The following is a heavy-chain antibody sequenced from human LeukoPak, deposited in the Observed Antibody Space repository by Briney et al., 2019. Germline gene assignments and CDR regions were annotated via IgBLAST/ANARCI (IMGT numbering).Heavy chain of an antibody. CDR3: ASRVAAAGASDY. CDR2: IYYSGST. J-gene: IGHJ4*02. V-gene: IGHV4-59*01. D-gene: IGHD6-13*01. Sequence: SETLSLTCTVSGGSIRSYYWSWIRQPPGKGLEWIGYIYYSGSTNYNPSLKSRVTISVDTSKNQFSLKLSSVTAADTAVYYCASRVAAAGASDYWGQGTLVTVSS. CDR1: GGSIRSYY.